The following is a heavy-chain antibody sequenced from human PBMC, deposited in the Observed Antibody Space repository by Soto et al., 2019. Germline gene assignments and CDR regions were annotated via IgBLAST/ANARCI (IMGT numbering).Heavy chain of an antibody. CDR2: INPNSGNI. D-gene: IGHD3-10*01. CDR1: GDTFTTYD. Sequence: GASVKVSCKASGDTFTTYDINWVRQATGHGLEWMGWINPNSGNIGYAQRFQGRVTMTRDTAIRTAYMELSSLRSDDTAVYYCARGRASWSYYLLGYWGQGTLVTVSS. V-gene: IGHV1-8*01. J-gene: IGHJ4*02. CDR3: ARGRASWSYYLLGY.